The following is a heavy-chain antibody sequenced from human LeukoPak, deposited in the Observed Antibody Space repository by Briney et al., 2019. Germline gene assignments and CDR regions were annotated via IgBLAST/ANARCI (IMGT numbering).Heavy chain of an antibody. CDR2: ISGNNRFI. D-gene: IGHD2-2*01. J-gene: IGHJ4*03. Sequence: PGGSLRLSCEGSGFTFSSYSIHWVRQAPGKGLEWVSSISGNNRFIFYADSVEGRFTISRDNAKNSMYLQMNSLRAEDTAVYYCATPRDYYCSSTSCYLDRWGQGTLVTVSS. CDR3: ATPRDYYCSSTSCYLDR. V-gene: IGHV3-21*01. CDR1: GFTFSSYS.